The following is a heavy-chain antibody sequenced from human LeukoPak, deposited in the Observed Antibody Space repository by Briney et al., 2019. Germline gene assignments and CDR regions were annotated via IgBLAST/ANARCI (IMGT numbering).Heavy chain of an antibody. V-gene: IGHV3-74*01. CDR1: GFTFSNYW. Sequence: GGSLGLSCAASGFTFSNYWMHWVRQAPGKGLMWVSRIDTESTTTYADSVKGRFTISRDNAKNTLYLQMNSLRVEDTAVYYRARITSYAYFDYWGQGTLVTVSS. CDR3: ARITSYAYFDY. J-gene: IGHJ4*02. CDR2: IDTESTT. D-gene: IGHD5-18*01.